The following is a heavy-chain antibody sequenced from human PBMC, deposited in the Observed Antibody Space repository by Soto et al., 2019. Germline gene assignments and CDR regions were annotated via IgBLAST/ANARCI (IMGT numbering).Heavy chain of an antibody. V-gene: IGHV3-23*01. J-gene: IGHJ5*02. CDR2: ISGSAGVA. CDR1: GFLISANA. Sequence: GGSLRLSCAAPGFLISANAMSWVRQAPGGGLEWVSTISGSAGVAFYADSVRGRFIISRDISKNTLYLQLSTLRADDMARYYCVKGSVWTWFAPWGQGILVTVSS. D-gene: IGHD2-21*01. CDR3: VKGSVWTWFAP.